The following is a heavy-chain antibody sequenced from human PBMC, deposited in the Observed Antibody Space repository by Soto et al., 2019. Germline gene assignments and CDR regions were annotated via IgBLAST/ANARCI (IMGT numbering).Heavy chain of an antibody. CDR1: GGSISTSFYY. D-gene: IGHD3-16*01. CDR3: ARLLLRSDYYYYYGMDV. J-gene: IGHJ6*02. CDR2: IYYSGST. Sequence: SETLSLTCTVSGGSISTSFYYWSWIRQPPGKGLEWIGYIYYSGSTNYNPSLKSRVTISVDTSKNQFSLKLSSVTAADTAVYYCARLLLRSDYYYYYGMDVWGQGTTVTVSS. V-gene: IGHV4-61*05.